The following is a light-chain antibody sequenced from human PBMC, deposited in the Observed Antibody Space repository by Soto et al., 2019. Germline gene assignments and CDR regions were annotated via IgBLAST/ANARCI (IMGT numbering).Light chain of an antibody. CDR3: SSYTSSSTQV. J-gene: IGLJ1*01. CDR2: DVS. CDR1: SSDVGGYNY. Sequence: QPVLTQPASVSGSPGQSITISCTRTSSDVGGYNYVSWYQQHPGKAPKLMIYDVSNRPSGVSNRFSGSKSGNTASLTISGLQAEDEADYYCSSYTSSSTQVFGTGTKVTVL. V-gene: IGLV2-14*01.